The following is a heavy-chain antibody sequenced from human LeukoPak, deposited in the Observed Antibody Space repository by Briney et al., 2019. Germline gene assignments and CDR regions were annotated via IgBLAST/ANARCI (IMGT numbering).Heavy chain of an antibody. J-gene: IGHJ6*03. Sequence: PSETLSLTCAVSGGSISSGGYSWSWIRQPPGKGLEWIGYIYYSGSTYYNPSLKSRVTMSVDTSKNQFSLKLSSVTAADTAVYYCARAGIAAAGTFEDYYYYMDVWGKGTTVTISS. V-gene: IGHV4-30-4*07. CDR2: IYYSGST. CDR1: GGSISSGGYS. D-gene: IGHD6-13*01. CDR3: ARAGIAAAGTFEDYYYYMDV.